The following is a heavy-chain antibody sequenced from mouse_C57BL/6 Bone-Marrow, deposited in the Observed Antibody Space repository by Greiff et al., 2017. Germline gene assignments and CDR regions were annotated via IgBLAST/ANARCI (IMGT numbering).Heavy chain of an antibody. Sequence: QVQLQQSGAELVRPGTSVKMSCKASGYTFTNYWIGWAKQRPGHGLEWIGDIYPGGGYANYNEKFKGKATLTADKSSSTAYMQFSSLTSEDSAIYYCAREWLLLFDYWGQGTTLTVSS. CDR3: AREWLLLFDY. CDR1: GYTFTNYW. J-gene: IGHJ2*01. CDR2: IYPGGGYA. V-gene: IGHV1-63*01. D-gene: IGHD2-3*01.